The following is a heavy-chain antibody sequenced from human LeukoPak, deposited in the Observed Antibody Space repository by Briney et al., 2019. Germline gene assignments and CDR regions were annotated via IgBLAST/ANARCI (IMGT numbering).Heavy chain of an antibody. V-gene: IGHV3-21*01. CDR3: ARDDYGGLDY. CDR1: GFTFSTYS. D-gene: IGHD4-23*01. Sequence: GGSLRLSCAASGFTFSTYSMNWVRQAPGKGLEWVSSISNSSSYISYADSVKGRFTISRDNAKNSLYLQMTSLRAEDTAVYYCARDDYGGLDYWGQGTLVTVSS. J-gene: IGHJ4*02. CDR2: ISNSSSYI.